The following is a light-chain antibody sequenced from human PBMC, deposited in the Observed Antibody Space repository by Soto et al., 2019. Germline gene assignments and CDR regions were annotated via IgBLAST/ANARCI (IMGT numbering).Light chain of an antibody. CDR3: QQYGGSIT. CDR2: GAS. Sequence: IVLTQSPGTLSLSPGERATLSCRASQSVSRDYLAWYHQKPGQAPRPLIYGASSRATGIPDRFSGSGSGTGFTLTISRLEPEDFAVYYCQQYGGSITFGQGTRLEIK. CDR1: QSVSRDY. J-gene: IGKJ5*01. V-gene: IGKV3-20*01.